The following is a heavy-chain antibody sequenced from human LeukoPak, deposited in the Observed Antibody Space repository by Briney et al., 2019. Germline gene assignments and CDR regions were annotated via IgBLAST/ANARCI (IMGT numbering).Heavy chain of an antibody. CDR2: IYHSGST. CDR1: GGSISSGGYS. D-gene: IGHD5-24*01. Sequence: SETLSLTCAVSGGSISSGGYSWSWIRQPPGKGLEWIGYIYHSGSTYYNPSLKSRVTISVDTSKNQFSLKLSSVTAADTAVYYCARGARDGYKRRVIDYWGQGTLVTVSS. CDR3: ARGARDGYKRRVIDY. J-gene: IGHJ4*02. V-gene: IGHV4-30-2*01.